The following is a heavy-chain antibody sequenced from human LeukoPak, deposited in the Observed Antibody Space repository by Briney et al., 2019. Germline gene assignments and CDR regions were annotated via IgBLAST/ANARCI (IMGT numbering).Heavy chain of an antibody. D-gene: IGHD5-18*01. Sequence: PGGSLRLSCAASGFTVSSNYMSWVRQAPGKGLEWVSVIYSGGSTYYADSVKGRFTISRDNSKNTLYLQMNSLRAEDTAVYYCARQSRGYSYGYLGYYYYMDVWGKGTTVTASS. J-gene: IGHJ6*03. CDR3: ARQSRGYSYGYLGYYYYMDV. V-gene: IGHV3-53*01. CDR2: IYSGGST. CDR1: GFTVSSNY.